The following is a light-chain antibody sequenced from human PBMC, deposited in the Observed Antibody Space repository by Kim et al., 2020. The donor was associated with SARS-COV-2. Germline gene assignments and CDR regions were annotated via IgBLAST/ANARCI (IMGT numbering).Light chain of an antibody. V-gene: IGKV1-17*01. CDR3: LQHSSYPLT. J-gene: IGKJ4*01. Sequence: ASIGDIVPSTWWASQYIRNDLGLYQQKPGRAPKRLIYAASGLQSGLPSRFSGSGSETEFTLNLSSLQSEDVATFYFLQHSSYPLTFGGGTKVDIK. CDR1: QYIRND. CDR2: AAS.